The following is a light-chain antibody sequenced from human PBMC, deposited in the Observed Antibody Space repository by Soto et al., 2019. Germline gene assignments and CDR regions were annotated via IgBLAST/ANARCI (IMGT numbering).Light chain of an antibody. Sequence: QSALTQPPSASGSPGQSVTISCTGTRSDVGGYNYVSWYQQHPGKAPKLMIYEVTKRPSGVPDRFSGFKSGNTASLTVSGLQAEDEADYYCSSYAGSNNLVFGGGTKLTVL. CDR3: SSYAGSNNLV. V-gene: IGLV2-8*01. CDR1: RSDVGGYNY. CDR2: EVT. J-gene: IGLJ3*02.